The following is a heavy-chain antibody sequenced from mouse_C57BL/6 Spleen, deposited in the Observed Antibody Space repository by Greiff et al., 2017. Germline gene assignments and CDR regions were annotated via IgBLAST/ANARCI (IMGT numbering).Heavy chain of an antibody. V-gene: IGHV14-1*01. CDR2: IEPEDGDT. Sequence: VQLQQSGAELVRPGASVKLSCTVSGFNIKDYYMHWVNQRPEQGLGWIGRIEPEDGDTDYAPRFPGKATMTADTASNTAYLQLSSLTSEYTAVYYCTTNWGVFAYWGQGTLVTVSA. CDR1: GFNIKDYY. D-gene: IGHD4-1*02. J-gene: IGHJ3*01. CDR3: TTNWGVFAY.